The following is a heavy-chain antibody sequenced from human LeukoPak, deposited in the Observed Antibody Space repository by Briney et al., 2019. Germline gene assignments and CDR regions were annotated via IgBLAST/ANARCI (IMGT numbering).Heavy chain of an antibody. D-gene: IGHD2-15*01. CDR3: ARDMYCSGGSCYSGGWFDP. CDR1: GGSISSSSYY. V-gene: IGHV4-39*07. J-gene: IGHJ5*02. CDR2: IYYSGST. Sequence: SETLSLTCTVSGGSISSSSYYWGWIRQPPGKGLEWIGSIYYSGSTYYNPSLKNRVTISVDTSKNQFSLKLSSVTAADTAVYYCARDMYCSGGSCYSGGWFDPWGQGTLVTVSS.